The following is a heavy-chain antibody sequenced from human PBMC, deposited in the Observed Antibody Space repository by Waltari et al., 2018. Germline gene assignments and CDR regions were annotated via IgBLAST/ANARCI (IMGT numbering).Heavy chain of an antibody. Sequence: QVQLVQSGAEVKKPGSSVKVSCKASGGTFSSYAISWVRRAPGQGLEWMGRIIPIFGTANYAQKFQGRVTITADKSTSTAYMELSSLRSEDTAVYYCALDYDFWSGYSRNYMDVWSKGTTVTISS. CDR2: IIPIFGTA. CDR1: GGTFSSYA. J-gene: IGHJ6*03. D-gene: IGHD3-3*01. V-gene: IGHV1-69*13. CDR3: ALDYDFWSGYSRNYMDV.